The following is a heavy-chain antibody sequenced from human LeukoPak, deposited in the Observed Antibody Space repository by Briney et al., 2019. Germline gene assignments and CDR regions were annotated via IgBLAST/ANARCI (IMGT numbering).Heavy chain of an antibody. J-gene: IGHJ6*03. D-gene: IGHD3-16*02. V-gene: IGHV4-59*01. Sequence: SETLSLTCAVSGGSISSYYWSWIRQPPGKGLEWIGHIYYSGSTNYNPSLKSRVTISVDTSKNQFSLKLSSVTAADTAVYYCAREIRFYDYVWGSYRSNYYYYYMDVWGKGTTVTVSS. CDR3: AREIRFYDYVWGSYRSNYYYYYMDV. CDR2: IYYSGST. CDR1: GGSISSYY.